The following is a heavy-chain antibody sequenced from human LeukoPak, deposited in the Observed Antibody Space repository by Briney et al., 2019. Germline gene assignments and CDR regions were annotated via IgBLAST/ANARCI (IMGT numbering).Heavy chain of an antibody. V-gene: IGHV1-69*05. Sequence: SVKVSCKASGGTFSSYAISWVRQAPGQGLEWMGGIIPIFGTANYAQKFQGRVTITTDESTSTAYMELSSLRSEDTAVYYCARGWDVEMATIGDAFDIWGQGTMVTVSS. CDR3: ARGWDVEMATIGDAFDI. CDR1: GGTFSSYA. CDR2: IIPIFGTA. J-gene: IGHJ3*02. D-gene: IGHD5-24*01.